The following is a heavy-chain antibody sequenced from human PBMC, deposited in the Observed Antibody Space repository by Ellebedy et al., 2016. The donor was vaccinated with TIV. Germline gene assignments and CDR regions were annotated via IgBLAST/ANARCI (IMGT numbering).Heavy chain of an antibody. J-gene: IGHJ4*02. CDR1: GFTLETYV. CDR3: AKQDSENDYLWGSWGY. D-gene: IGHD3-16*01. CDR2: VPYDGTNR. Sequence: GESLKISCAGSGFTLETYVMHWVRQAPGKGLEWVALVPYDGTNRNFGDSVKGRFTISRDNSKNTVNLQMSSLSAEDTAVYYCAKQDSENDYLWGSWGYWGQGTLVTVSS. V-gene: IGHV3-30*18.